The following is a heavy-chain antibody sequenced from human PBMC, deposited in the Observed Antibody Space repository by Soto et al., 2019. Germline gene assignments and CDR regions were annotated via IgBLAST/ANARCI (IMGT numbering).Heavy chain of an antibody. CDR2: ISGNGGST. D-gene: IGHD2-15*01. CDR3: AASAVVAAHH. CDR1: GFTFSSYA. V-gene: IGHV3-23*01. J-gene: IGHJ5*02. Sequence: GGSLRLSCAASGFTFSSYAMSWVRQAPGKGLEWVSAISGNGGSTYYADSVKGRFTVSRDNAKNLLYLQMNSLRVEDTAVYYCAASAVVAAHHWGQGALVTVSS.